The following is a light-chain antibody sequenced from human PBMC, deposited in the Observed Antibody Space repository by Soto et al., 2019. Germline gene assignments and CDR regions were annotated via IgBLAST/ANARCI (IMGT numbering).Light chain of an antibody. J-gene: IGKJ4*01. CDR3: QQYNNWPLT. V-gene: IGKV3D-15*01. Sequence: EIVMTQSPATLSVSPGERVTLSCRASQSVSSDLAWYQQKPGQAPRLLISGASARATGIPARFSGSGSGTEFTLTIGSLQSEDFAVYYCQQYNNWPLTFGGGTKVEIK. CDR2: GAS. CDR1: QSVSSD.